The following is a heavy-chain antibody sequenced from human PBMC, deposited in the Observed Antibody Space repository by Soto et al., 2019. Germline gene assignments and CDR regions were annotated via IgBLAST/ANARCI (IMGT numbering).Heavy chain of an antibody. Sequence: PSETMSVTCPVSGGSISGSSYYWGWIRKPPGKGLEWIGSIYYSGSTYYNPSLKSRVTISVDTSKNQFSLKLSSVTAADTAVYYCAGCSGGSCYDGQGNWFDPWGQGTLVTVSS. CDR1: GGSISGSSYY. CDR2: IYYSGST. D-gene: IGHD2-15*01. V-gene: IGHV4-39*01. J-gene: IGHJ5*02. CDR3: AGCSGGSCYDGQGNWFDP.